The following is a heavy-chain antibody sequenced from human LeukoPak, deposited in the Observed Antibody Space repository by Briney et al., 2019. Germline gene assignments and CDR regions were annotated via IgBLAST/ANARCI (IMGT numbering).Heavy chain of an antibody. J-gene: IGHJ4*02. V-gene: IGHV3-48*03. Sequence: GGSLRLSCVASGFTFSSYEMNWVRQAPGKGLEWVSYISSSGSTIYYADSVKGRFTISRDNAKNSLYLLMNSLRAEDTAVYYCAREGGSRVAIYFDYWGQGTLVTVSS. CDR2: ISSSGSTI. D-gene: IGHD1-26*01. CDR3: AREGGSRVAIYFDY. CDR1: GFTFSSYE.